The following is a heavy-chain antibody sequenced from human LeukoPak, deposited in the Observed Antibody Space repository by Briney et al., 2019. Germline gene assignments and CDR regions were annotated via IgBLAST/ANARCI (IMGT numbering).Heavy chain of an antibody. V-gene: IGHV1-2*02. CDR2: INLNSGGT. CDR3: ARAPTYSSSWYRYWFDP. CDR1: GYTFTGYN. D-gene: IGHD6-13*01. J-gene: IGHJ5*02. Sequence: ASVKVSCKASGYTFTGYNMYWVRHALGQRLEWRWWINLNSGGTNYAQKFQGRVTISRDTTISTRYICKSTVRSDDTRVYYCARAPTYSSSWYRYWFDPWGQGTLVTVSS.